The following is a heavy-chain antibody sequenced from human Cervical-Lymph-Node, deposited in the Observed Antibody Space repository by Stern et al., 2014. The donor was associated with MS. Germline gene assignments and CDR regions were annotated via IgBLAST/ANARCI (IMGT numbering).Heavy chain of an antibody. D-gene: IGHD3-22*01. CDR3: ATSPYYYDSSGYYSYFDY. CDR2: IIPIFGTA. Sequence: VQLVESGAEVKKPGSSVKVSCKASGGTFSSYAISWVRQAPGQGLEWMGGIIPIFGTANYAQKFQGRVTITADESTSTAYMELSSLRSEDTAVYYCATSPYYYDSSGYYSYFDYWGQGTLVTVSS. V-gene: IGHV1-69*01. J-gene: IGHJ4*02. CDR1: GGTFSSYA.